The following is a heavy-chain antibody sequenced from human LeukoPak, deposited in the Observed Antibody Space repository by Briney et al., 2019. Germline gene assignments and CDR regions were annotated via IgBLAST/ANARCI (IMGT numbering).Heavy chain of an antibody. V-gene: IGHV3-23*01. Sequence: PGGSLRLSCAASGFTFSNSPMSWVRQTPGKVLEWVSAITGNAGSLYHADSVKGRFTISRDNAKNTLYLQMNSLRAEDTAVYYCGKDSPQNYYGGGSGLPPDYWGQGTLVTVSS. J-gene: IGHJ4*02. CDR1: GFTFSNSP. D-gene: IGHD3-10*01. CDR3: GKDSPQNYYGGGSGLPPDY. CDR2: ITGNAGSL.